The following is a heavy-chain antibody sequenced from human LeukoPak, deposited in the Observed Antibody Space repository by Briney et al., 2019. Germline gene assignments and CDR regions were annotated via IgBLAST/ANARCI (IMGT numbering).Heavy chain of an antibody. CDR2: IYPGDSDT. CDR1: GYRFTSYW. CDR3: ARRSTMTTIDY. D-gene: IGHD4-17*01. J-gene: IGHJ4*02. V-gene: IGHV5-51*01. Sequence: GESLKISCQGSGYRFTSYWIGWVRQMPGKGLEWMRIIYPGDSDTKYSPSFQGQVTISADKSISTTYLQWSSLKASDTAMYYCARRSTMTTIDYWGQGTLVTVSS.